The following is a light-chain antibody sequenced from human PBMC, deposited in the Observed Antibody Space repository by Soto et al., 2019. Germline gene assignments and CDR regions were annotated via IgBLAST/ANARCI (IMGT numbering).Light chain of an antibody. CDR3: QQRSNWPPMYT. CDR1: QSVSSSY. V-gene: IGKV3D-20*02. J-gene: IGKJ2*01. CDR2: GAS. Sequence: EIVFTQSPGTLSLSPGERATLSCRASQSVSSSYLAWYQQTPGQAPRLLIYGASSRATGIPDRFSGSGSGTDFTLTIIRLEPEDFAVYYCQQRSNWPPMYTFGQGTKVDIK.